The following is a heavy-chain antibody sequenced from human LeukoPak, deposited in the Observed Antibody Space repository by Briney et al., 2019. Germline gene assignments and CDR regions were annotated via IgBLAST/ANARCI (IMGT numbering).Heavy chain of an antibody. V-gene: IGHV4-59*01. Sequence: PSETLSLTCTVSGGSISSYYWSWIRQPPGKGLEWIGYIYYSGSTNYNPSLKSRVTISVDTSKNQFSLKLSSVTAADTAVYYCARSRSYYDTWDYYYGMDVWGQGTTVTVSS. J-gene: IGHJ6*02. CDR2: IYYSGST. CDR3: ARSRSYYDTWDYYYGMDV. CDR1: GGSISSYY. D-gene: IGHD1-26*01.